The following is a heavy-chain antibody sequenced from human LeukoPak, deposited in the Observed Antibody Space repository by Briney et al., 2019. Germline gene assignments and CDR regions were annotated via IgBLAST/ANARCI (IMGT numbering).Heavy chain of an antibody. J-gene: IGHJ3*02. Sequence: GRALRLSCAASGFTFDDYAMHWVRQAPGKGLEWVSGITWNSGNIGYADSVKGRFTIARDNAKKSLYLQMNSLRAEDTALYYCVKDSYYGSGSYYPSAFDIWGQGTMVTVSS. CDR3: VKDSYYGSGSYYPSAFDI. V-gene: IGHV3-9*01. CDR2: ITWNSGNI. D-gene: IGHD3-10*01. CDR1: GFTFDDYA.